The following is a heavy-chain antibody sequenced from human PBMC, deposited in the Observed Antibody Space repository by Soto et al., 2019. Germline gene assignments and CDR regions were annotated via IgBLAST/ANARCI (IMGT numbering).Heavy chain of an antibody. V-gene: IGHV4-59*01. J-gene: IGHJ6*02. CDR1: GGSISSYY. CDR2: IYYSEST. CDR3: ARGGGYCTNGVCYRSYYGMDV. Sequence: SETLSLTCTVSGGSISSYYWSWIRQPPGKGLEWIGYIYYSESTNYNPSLKSRVTISVDTSKNQFSLKLSSVTAADTAVYYCARGGGYCTNGVCYRSYYGMDVWGQGTTVTVSS. D-gene: IGHD2-8*01.